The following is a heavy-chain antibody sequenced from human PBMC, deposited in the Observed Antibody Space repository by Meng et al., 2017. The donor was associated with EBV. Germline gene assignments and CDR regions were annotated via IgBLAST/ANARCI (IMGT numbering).Heavy chain of an antibody. CDR2: VYWDDDK. CDR1: GFSLSTGGAA. CDR3: AHRKNNWEVIEIDY. Sequence: QSPLKESGPTLVKPTQTLTLTCTFSGFSLSTGGAAVGWIRQPPGKALEWLAIVYWDDDKRYSPSLKSRLTITKDTSKNQVVLTMTNMGPGDTATYFCAHRKNNWEVIEIDYWGQGTLVTVSS. D-gene: IGHD1-1*01. J-gene: IGHJ4*02. V-gene: IGHV2-5*02.